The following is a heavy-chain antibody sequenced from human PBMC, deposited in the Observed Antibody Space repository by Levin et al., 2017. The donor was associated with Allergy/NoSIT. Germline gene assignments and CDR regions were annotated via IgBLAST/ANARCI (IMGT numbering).Heavy chain of an antibody. CDR3: AKSGTVSGIFDY. Sequence: SCAASGFTFENYAMHWVRQVPGKGLEWVSGISWNSDGIGYADSVKGRFTISRDNAKNSLYLQMNSLRAEDTALYYCAKSGTVSGIFDYWGQGTLVTVSS. CDR1: GFTFENYA. CDR2: ISWNSDGI. D-gene: IGHD6-19*01. J-gene: IGHJ4*02. V-gene: IGHV3-9*01.